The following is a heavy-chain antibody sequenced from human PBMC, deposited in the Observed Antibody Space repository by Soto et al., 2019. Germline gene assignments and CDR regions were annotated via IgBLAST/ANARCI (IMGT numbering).Heavy chain of an antibody. D-gene: IGHD3-3*01. CDR2: IWYDGSNK. J-gene: IGHJ4*02. Sequence: QVQLVESGGGVVQPGRSLRLSCAASGFTFSSYGMHWVRQAPGKGLEWVAVIWYDGSNKYYADSVKGRFTISRDNSKNTLYLQMNSLRAEDTAVDYCARVGYDFWSGYSGGLDYWGQGTLVTVSS. CDR3: ARVGYDFWSGYSGGLDY. CDR1: GFTFSSYG. V-gene: IGHV3-33*01.